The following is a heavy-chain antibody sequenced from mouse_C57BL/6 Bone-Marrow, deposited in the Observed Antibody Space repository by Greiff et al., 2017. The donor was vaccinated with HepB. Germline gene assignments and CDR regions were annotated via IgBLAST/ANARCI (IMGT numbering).Heavy chain of an antibody. J-gene: IGHJ1*03. V-gene: IGHV14-4*01. Sequence: VQLQQSGAELVRPGASVKLSCTASGFNIKDDYMHWVKQRPEQGLEWIGWIDTENGDTEYASKFQGKATITADTSSNTAYLQLSSLTSEDTAVEYCTCWYFDVCGTGTTVTVSS. CDR2: IDTENGDT. CDR1: GFNIKDDY. CDR3: TCWYFDV.